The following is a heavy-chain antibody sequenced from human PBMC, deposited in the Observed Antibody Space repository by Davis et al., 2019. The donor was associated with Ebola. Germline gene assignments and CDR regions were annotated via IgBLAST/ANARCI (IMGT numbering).Heavy chain of an antibody. CDR2: ISGSGGST. Sequence: GESLKISCTDSVITFSSYAMTWVRQAPGKGLEWVSAISGSGGSTYYADSVKGRFTISRDNSKKTLYLQMNSLRDEDTAVYYCARDQHIDTAMVRLYYYYGMDVWGKGTTVTVSS. CDR3: ARDQHIDTAMVRLYYYYGMDV. J-gene: IGHJ6*04. V-gene: IGHV3-23*01. CDR1: VITFSSYA. D-gene: IGHD5-18*01.